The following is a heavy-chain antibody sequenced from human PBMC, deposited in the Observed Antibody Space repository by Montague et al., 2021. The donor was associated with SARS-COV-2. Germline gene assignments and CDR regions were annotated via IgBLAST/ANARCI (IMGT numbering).Heavy chain of an antibody. CDR2: IKHSGST. CDR3: ARGTSTINMLVFVITGIGYYFDY. CDR1: GGSFNDYQ. Sequence: SETLSLTCAVYGGSFNDYQWSWICQPPGKGLEWVGEIKHSGSTNYNPSLKSRVTISVDTSKNQFSLKLSSVTAADTAVYYCARGTSTINMLVFVITGIGYYFDYWGQGTLVTVSS. J-gene: IGHJ4*02. D-gene: IGHD3-22*01. V-gene: IGHV4-34*01.